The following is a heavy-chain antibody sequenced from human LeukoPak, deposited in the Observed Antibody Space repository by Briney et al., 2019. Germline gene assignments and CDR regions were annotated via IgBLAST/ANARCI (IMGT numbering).Heavy chain of an antibody. J-gene: IGHJ4*02. CDR3: ARDRLGGGNYNHFDY. D-gene: IGHD3-10*01. CDR2: IYTSGST. V-gene: IGHV4-4*07. CDR1: GGSISSYY. Sequence: SETLSLTCTVSGGSISSYYWSWIRQPAGKGLEWIGRIYTSGSTNYNPSLKSRVTMSVDTSKNQFSLKLSSVTAADTAVYYCARDRLGGGNYNHFDYWGQGTLVTVSS.